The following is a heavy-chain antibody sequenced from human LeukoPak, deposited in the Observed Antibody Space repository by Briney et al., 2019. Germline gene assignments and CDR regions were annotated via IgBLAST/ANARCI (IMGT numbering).Heavy chain of an antibody. V-gene: IGHV1-69*06. J-gene: IGHJ4*02. CDR1: GGIFRNHG. D-gene: IGHD5-18*01. Sequence: SVKVSCKASGGIFRNHGISWVRRAPGQGLEWMGTIIPMFGPATYSQKFQGRVTITADKATSTAYLEVNSLKSDDTAVYYCARGPQWLLGHYFDSWGQGTLVTVSS. CDR3: ARGPQWLLGHYFDS. CDR2: IIPMFGPA.